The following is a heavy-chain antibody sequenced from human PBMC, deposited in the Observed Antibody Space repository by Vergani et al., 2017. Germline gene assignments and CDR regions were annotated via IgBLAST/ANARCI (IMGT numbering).Heavy chain of an antibody. Sequence: QVQLVQSGAEVKKPGASVKVSCKASGYTFTSYYMHWVRQAPGQGLEWMGIINPSGGSTSYAQKFQGRVTMTRDTSISTAYMELSRLRSDDTAVYYCASLPWELLHYYGMDVWGQGTTVTVSS. CDR2: INPSGGST. CDR3: ASLPWELLHYYGMDV. D-gene: IGHD1-26*01. J-gene: IGHJ6*02. CDR1: GYTFTSYY. V-gene: IGHV1-46*01.